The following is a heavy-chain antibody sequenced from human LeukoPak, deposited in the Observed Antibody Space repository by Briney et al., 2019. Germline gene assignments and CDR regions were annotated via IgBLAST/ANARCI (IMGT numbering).Heavy chain of an antibody. D-gene: IGHD3-9*01. V-gene: IGHV5-51*07. Sequence: GESLKISCKASGYNFLTYWIGWVHQMPGKGLEWMGIIYPGDSDTRYSPSFQGQVTISVDKSISTAYLQWSSLKASDTAMYYCARREYFDWFDYWGQGTLVTVAS. CDR2: IYPGDSDT. CDR1: GYNFLTYW. J-gene: IGHJ4*02. CDR3: ARREYFDWFDY.